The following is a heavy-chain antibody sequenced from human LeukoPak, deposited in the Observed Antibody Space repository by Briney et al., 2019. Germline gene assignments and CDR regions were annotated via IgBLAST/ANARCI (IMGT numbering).Heavy chain of an antibody. CDR3: AKGSRISVAANYFDP. D-gene: IGHD6-19*01. CDR2: ISGSGGST. Sequence: PGGSLRLSCAASGFTFSSYAMSWVRQAPGKGLEWVSAISGSGGSTYYADSVKGRFTISRDNSKNTLYLQMSSLRAEDTAVYYCAKGSRISVAANYFDPWGQGTLVTVSS. CDR1: GFTFSSYA. V-gene: IGHV3-23*01. J-gene: IGHJ5*02.